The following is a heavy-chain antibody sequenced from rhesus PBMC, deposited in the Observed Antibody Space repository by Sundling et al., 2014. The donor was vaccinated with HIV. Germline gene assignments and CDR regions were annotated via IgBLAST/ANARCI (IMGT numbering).Heavy chain of an antibody. J-gene: IGHJ4*01. CDR2: IYGNGGSP. D-gene: IGHD2-27*01. CDR1: GYSITYGYG. CDR3: ARVIFTSSGNY. Sequence: QVQLQESGPGLVKPSETLSLTCDVSGYSITYGYGWSWIRQSPGKGLEWIGNIYGNGGSPEYNPSLKSRVTISKDTSKNQFSLNLTSVTAADTAVYYCARVIFTSSGNYWGQGVLVTVSS. V-gene: IGHV4-127*01.